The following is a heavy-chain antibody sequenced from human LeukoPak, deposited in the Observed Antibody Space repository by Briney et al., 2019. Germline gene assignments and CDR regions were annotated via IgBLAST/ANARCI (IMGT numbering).Heavy chain of an antibody. CDR2: IRSKAYGGTT. J-gene: IGHJ4*02. V-gene: IGHV3-49*04. CDR3: TRDTGYSSSWYLDY. D-gene: IGHD6-13*01. Sequence: GGSLRLSCTASGFTFDDYAMSWVRQAPGKGLEWVGFIRSKAYGGTTEYAASVKGRFTISRDDSKSIAYLQMNSLKTEDTAVYCCTRDTGYSSSWYLDYWGQGTLVTVSS. CDR1: GFTFDDYA.